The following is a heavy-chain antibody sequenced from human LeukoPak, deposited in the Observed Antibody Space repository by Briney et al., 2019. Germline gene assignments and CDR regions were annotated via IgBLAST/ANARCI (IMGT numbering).Heavy chain of an antibody. Sequence: SETLSLTCTVSGGSISSYYWGWIRQPPGKGLEWIGYIYYSGSTNYNPSLKSRVTISVDTSKNQFSLKLSSVTAADTAVYYCARDPLDSGYSAAFDIWGQGTMVTVSS. D-gene: IGHD5-12*01. CDR3: ARDPLDSGYSAAFDI. V-gene: IGHV4-59*01. CDR2: IYYSGST. CDR1: GGSISSYY. J-gene: IGHJ3*02.